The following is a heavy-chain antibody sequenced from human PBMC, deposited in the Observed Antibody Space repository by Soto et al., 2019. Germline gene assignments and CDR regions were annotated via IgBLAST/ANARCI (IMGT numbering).Heavy chain of an antibody. J-gene: IGHJ4*02. CDR1: GYTFTSYG. Sequence: ASVKVSCKASGYTFTSYGISWVRQAPGQGLEWMGWISAYNGNTNYAQKLQGRVTMTTDTSTSTAYMELRSLRSDDTAVYYCARAPRMAMVRGVIIPFDYWGQGTLVTVSS. D-gene: IGHD3-10*01. V-gene: IGHV1-18*01. CDR2: ISAYNGNT. CDR3: ARAPRMAMVRGVIIPFDY.